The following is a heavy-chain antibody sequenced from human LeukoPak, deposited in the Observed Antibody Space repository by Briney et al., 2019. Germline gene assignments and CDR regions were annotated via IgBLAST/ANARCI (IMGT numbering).Heavy chain of an antibody. CDR1: GFTFSSYG. D-gene: IGHD6-6*01. V-gene: IGHV3-33*06. CDR2: IWYDGSNK. J-gene: IGHJ6*03. Sequence: GGSLRLSCAASGFTFSSYGMHWVRQAPGKGLEWVAVIWYDGSNKYYADSVKGRFTISRDNSKNTLCLQMNSLRAEDTAVYYCAKDMGSSHSYMDVWGKGTTVTVSS. CDR3: AKDMGSSHSYMDV.